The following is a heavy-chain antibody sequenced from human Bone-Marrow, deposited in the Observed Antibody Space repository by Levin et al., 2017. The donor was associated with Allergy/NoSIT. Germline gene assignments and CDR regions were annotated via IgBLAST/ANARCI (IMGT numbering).Heavy chain of an antibody. CDR2: IYYSGST. J-gene: IGHJ4*02. V-gene: IGHV4-39*01. Sequence: SETLSLTCTVSGGSISSSSYYWGWIRQPPGKGLEWIGSIYYSGSTYYNPSLKSRVTISVDTSKNQFSLKLSSVTAADTAVYYCARNFCYYDFWSGYLTDYWGQGTLVTVSS. D-gene: IGHD3-3*01. CDR3: ARNFCYYDFWSGYLTDY. CDR1: GGSISSSSYY.